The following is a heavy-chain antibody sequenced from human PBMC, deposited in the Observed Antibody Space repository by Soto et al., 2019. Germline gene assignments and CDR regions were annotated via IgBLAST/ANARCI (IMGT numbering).Heavy chain of an antibody. J-gene: IGHJ5*02. Sequence: KPSETLSLTCTVSGGSVSSGSYYWSWIRQPPGKGLEWIGYIYYSGSTNYNPSLKSRVTISVDTSKNQFPLKLSSVTAADTAVYYCARVSRFGWADCCWFDPWGQGTLVTVSS. CDR3: ARVSRFGWADCCWFDP. CDR1: GGSVSSGSYY. V-gene: IGHV4-61*01. CDR2: IYYSGST. D-gene: IGHD3-10*01.